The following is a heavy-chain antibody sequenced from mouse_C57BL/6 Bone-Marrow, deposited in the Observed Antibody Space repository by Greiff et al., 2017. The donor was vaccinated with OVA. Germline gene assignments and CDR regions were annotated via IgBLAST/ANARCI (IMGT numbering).Heavy chain of an antibody. V-gene: IGHV1-42*01. J-gene: IGHJ2*01. D-gene: IGHD1-1*01. CDR3: ARPFYYYFDY. CDR1: GYSFTGYY. CDR2: INPSTGGT. Sequence: EVQLQQSGPELVKPGASVKISCKASGYSFTGYYMNWVKQSPEKSLEWIGEINPSTGGTTYNQKFKAKATLTVDKSSSTAYMQLKSLTSEDSAVYYCARPFYYYFDYWGQGTTLTVSS.